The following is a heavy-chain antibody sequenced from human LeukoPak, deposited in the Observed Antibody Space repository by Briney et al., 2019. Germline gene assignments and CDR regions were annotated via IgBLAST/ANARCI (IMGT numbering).Heavy chain of an antibody. CDR2: IYSGGTT. CDR1: GFTVSNDY. J-gene: IGHJ4*02. CDR3: ARSPGYSYGY. D-gene: IGHD5-18*01. V-gene: IGHV3-66*01. Sequence: GGSLRLSCAASGFTVSNDYMSWVRQAPGKGLEWVSLIYSGGTTSYTDSVRDRFTISRDESKNTLYLQMNSLRAEDTAVYYCARSPGYSYGYWGQGTLVTVSS.